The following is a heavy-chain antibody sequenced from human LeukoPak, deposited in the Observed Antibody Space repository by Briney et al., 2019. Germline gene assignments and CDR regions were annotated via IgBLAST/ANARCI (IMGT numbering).Heavy chain of an antibody. J-gene: IGHJ4*02. CDR3: ARGGAFLTD. Sequence: SETLSPTCTVSGGSISSYYWSWIRQPPGKGLEWIGYVYSSGSTNYNPSLKSRLTISVDTSKNHFSLRLSSMTAADTAVYFCARGGAFLTDWGQGTLVTVSS. D-gene: IGHD1-26*01. V-gene: IGHV4-59*08. CDR2: VYSSGST. CDR1: GGSISSYY.